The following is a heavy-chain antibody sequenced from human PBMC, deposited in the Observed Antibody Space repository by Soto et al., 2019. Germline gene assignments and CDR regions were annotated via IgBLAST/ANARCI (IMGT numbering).Heavy chain of an antibody. Sequence: GASVKVSCKASGYTFTSYGISWVRQAPGQGLEWMGGIIPIFGTANYAQKFQGRATIAADESTSTAYMELSSLRSEDTAVYSCARPRIVGITGAFDTWGKGTWVT. CDR1: GYTFTSYG. V-gene: IGHV1-69*13. CDR2: IIPIFGTA. D-gene: IGHD1-26*01. CDR3: ARPRIVGITGAFDT. J-gene: IGHJ3*02.